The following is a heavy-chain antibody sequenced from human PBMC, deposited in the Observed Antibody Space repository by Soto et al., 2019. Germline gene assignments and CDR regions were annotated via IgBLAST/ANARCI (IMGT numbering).Heavy chain of an antibody. V-gene: IGHV3-15*01. Sequence: PGGSLRLSWPASAFTLSNAWTSWARHAPGEGLEWAGRIKSKTDGGTTDYAAPVKGRFTISRDDSKNTLYLQMNSLKTEDTAVYYCTTDFEGYYDSSGYYWEWDYWGQGTLVTVSS. J-gene: IGHJ4*02. D-gene: IGHD3-22*01. CDR3: TTDFEGYYDSSGYYWEWDY. CDR2: IKSKTDGGTT. CDR1: AFTLSNAW.